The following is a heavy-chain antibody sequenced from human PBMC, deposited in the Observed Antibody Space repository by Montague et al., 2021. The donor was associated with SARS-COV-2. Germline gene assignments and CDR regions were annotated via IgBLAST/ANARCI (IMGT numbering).Heavy chain of an antibody. J-gene: IGHJ6*02. V-gene: IGHV3-33*08. Sequence: SLRLSCAASGFTFGSYDMHWVRQAPGKGLEWVAVIWYDGSNQYYGDSVKGRFTISRDNSKNTLYLQMNSLRAEDTAVYYCVREYSAPRWFGEYNRYGMDVWGQGTTVTVSS. CDR2: IWYDGSNQ. D-gene: IGHD3-10*01. CDR1: GFTFGSYD. CDR3: VREYSAPRWFGEYNRYGMDV.